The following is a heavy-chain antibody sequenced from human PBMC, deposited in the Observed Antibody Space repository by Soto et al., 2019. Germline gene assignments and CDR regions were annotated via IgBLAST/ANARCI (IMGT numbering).Heavy chain of an antibody. CDR1: GYSFTSYG. CDR3: ARDLAVAQIDY. D-gene: IGHD6-19*01. V-gene: IGHV1-18*01. J-gene: IGHJ4*02. Sequence: QVQLVQSGAEVKKPGASVKVSCTASGYSFTSYGISWVRQAPGQGLEWMGWISAYNGNTKYAQKLQGRVTMTTDTSTRTAYMELRSLRADDPAVYYCARDLAVAQIDYWCQGTLVTVSS. CDR2: ISAYNGNT.